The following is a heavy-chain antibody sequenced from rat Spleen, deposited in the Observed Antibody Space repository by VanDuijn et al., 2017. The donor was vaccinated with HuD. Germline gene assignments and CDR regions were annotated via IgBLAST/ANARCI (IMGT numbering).Heavy chain of an antibody. D-gene: IGHD3-8*01. CDR2: INSAGST. V-gene: IGHV3-3*01. Sequence: EVQLQESGPGLVKPSQSLSLTCSVTVYSITSSYRWSWIRKFPGNKLEWMGYINSAGSTNYNPSLKSRISITRDTSKNQFFLQVNSVTTEDTATYSCTREGTSPNGGGFDYWGQGVMVTVSS. CDR1: VYSITSSYR. CDR3: TREGTSPNGGGFDY. J-gene: IGHJ2*01.